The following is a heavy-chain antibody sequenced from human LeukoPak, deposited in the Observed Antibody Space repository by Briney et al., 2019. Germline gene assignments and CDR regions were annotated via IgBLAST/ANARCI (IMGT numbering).Heavy chain of an antibody. Sequence: GGSLRLSCAASGFTFSSYSMNWVRQAPGKGLEWVSSISSSGSHIFHADSVKGRFTISRDNAKNSLYLQMNSLRAEDTAVYYCAREGPINNGDLDDWSQGTLVTVSS. CDR1: GFTFSSYS. D-gene: IGHD1/OR15-1a*01. CDR2: ISSSGSHI. CDR3: AREGPINNGDLDD. V-gene: IGHV3-21*01. J-gene: IGHJ4*02.